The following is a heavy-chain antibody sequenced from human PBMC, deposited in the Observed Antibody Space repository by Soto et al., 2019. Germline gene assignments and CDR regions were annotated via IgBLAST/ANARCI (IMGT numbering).Heavy chain of an antibody. CDR1: GGSISSGGYY. Sequence: SETLSLTCTVSGGSISSGGYYWSWIRHHPGKGLEWIGYIYYSGSTYYNPSLKSRVTISVDTSKNQFSLKLSSVTAADTAVYYCAREGSYYYDSSGYYPHYFDYWSQGTLVTVSS. V-gene: IGHV4-31*03. CDR3: AREGSYYYDSSGYYPHYFDY. D-gene: IGHD3-22*01. CDR2: IYYSGST. J-gene: IGHJ4*02.